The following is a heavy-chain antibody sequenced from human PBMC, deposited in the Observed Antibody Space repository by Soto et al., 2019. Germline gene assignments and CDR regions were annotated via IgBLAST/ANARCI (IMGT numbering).Heavy chain of an antibody. Sequence: EVQLVESGGGLVKPGGSLRLSCGASGFTFSHAWMNWVRQAPGKGLEWVGRIKSKIDGGTSDYAAPVKGRFSISRYDSXDTLFLQMNSLKTEDTAVYFCATMGHCSNGVCSYYYYGMDVWGLGTTVTVSS. CDR2: IKSKIDGGTS. CDR3: ATMGHCSNGVCSYYYYGMDV. V-gene: IGHV3-15*07. CDR1: GFTFSHAW. J-gene: IGHJ6*02. D-gene: IGHD2-8*01.